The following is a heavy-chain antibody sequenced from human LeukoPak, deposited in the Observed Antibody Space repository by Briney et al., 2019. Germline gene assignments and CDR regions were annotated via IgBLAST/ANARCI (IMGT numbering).Heavy chain of an antibody. CDR3: AKDEGLLRYFDWLLSHYYYYGMDV. CDR2: ISYDGSNK. CDR1: GFTFSSYG. D-gene: IGHD3-9*01. J-gene: IGHJ6*02. V-gene: IGHV3-30*18. Sequence: GGSLRLSCAASGFTFSSYGMHWVRQAPGKGLEWVAVISYDGSNKYYADSVKGRFTISRDNSKNTLYLQMNSLRAEDTAVYYCAKDEGLLRYFDWLLSHYYYYGMDVWGQGTTVTVSS.